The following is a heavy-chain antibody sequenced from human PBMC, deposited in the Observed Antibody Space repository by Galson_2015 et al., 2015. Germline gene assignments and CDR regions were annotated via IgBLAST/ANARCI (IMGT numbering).Heavy chain of an antibody. D-gene: IGHD3-3*01. V-gene: IGHV3-21*01. CDR2: ISSTTTYI. Sequence: SLRLSCAASEFTFSSYYMSWVRQAPGKGPEWVSSISSTTTYIYYADSVKGRFTISRDNAKNSLYLQMTSLGADDTAVYYCARQILDYDFWSGYYPTNFDYWGQGTLVTVSS. J-gene: IGHJ4*02. CDR3: ARQILDYDFWSGYYPTNFDY. CDR1: EFTFSSYY.